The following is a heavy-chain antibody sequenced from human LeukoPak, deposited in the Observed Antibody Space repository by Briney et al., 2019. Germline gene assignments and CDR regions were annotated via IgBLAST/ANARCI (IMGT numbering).Heavy chain of an antibody. D-gene: IGHD3-3*01. CDR1: RYTFTTYA. CDR2: INTNTGNP. V-gene: IGHV7-4-1*02. CDR3: ARDGYYDFWSGYPPPADI. J-gene: IGHJ3*02. Sequence: ASVKVSCKASRYTFTTYAMNWVRQAPGHELEWMGWINTNTGNPTYAQGFTGRFVFSLDTSVSTAYLQISSLKAEDTAVYYCARDGYYDFWSGYPPPADIWGQGTMVTVSS.